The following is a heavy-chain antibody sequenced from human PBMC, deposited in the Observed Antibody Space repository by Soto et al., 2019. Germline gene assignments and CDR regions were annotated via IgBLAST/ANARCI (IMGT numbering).Heavy chain of an antibody. D-gene: IGHD2-21*02. J-gene: IGHJ3*02. CDR1: GYMFTRYY. CDR3: ARVESCGGPCYSDRPGAFDI. Sequence: QVHLVQTAAQVKRPGASVNISCKASGYMFTRYYIHWVRQAPGQGLQWMGMINPRGGRTKYAQLFQGRLTMTADPSTNTARVELSSLRSDDTAVFYCARVESCGGPCYSDRPGAFDIWVQWRVVSV. CDR2: INPRGGRT. V-gene: IGHV1-46*01.